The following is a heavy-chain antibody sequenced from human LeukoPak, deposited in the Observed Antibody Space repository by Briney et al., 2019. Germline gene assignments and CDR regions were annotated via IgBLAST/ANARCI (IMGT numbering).Heavy chain of an antibody. V-gene: IGHV1-8*02. CDR2: MNPNSGNT. D-gene: IGHD3-22*01. CDR1: GYTFTSYD. J-gene: IGHJ4*02. CDR3: ARDSSPMVVVVIMDY. Sequence: ASVKVSCKASGYTFTSYDINWVRQATGQGLEWMGWMNPNSGNTGYAQKFQGRVTLTTDTSTSTAYMELKSLRSDDTAVYYCARDSSPMVVVVIMDYWGQGTLVTVSS.